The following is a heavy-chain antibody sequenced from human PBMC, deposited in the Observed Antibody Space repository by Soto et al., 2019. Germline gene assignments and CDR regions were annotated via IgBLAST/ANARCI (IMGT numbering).Heavy chain of an antibody. Sequence: QVQLLESGGGVVQPGRSLKLSCTTSGFTFSLYGMHWVRQAPGKVLEWLAVISFDGKNRYYADSVKGQFTISRDNSKTTLFLQMSNLRADDTAVYFCAKGAQAAAVLDHWGQGALVTVAS. V-gene: IGHV3-30*18. CDR2: ISFDGKNR. CDR3: AKGAQAAAVLDH. D-gene: IGHD6-25*01. J-gene: IGHJ4*02. CDR1: GFTFSLYG.